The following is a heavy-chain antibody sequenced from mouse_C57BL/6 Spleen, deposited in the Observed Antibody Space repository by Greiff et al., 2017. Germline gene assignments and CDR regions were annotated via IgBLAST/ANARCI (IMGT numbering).Heavy chain of an antibody. CDR2: IWSGGST. CDR3: ARGGYYDYEGDFDY. CDR1: GFSLTSYG. J-gene: IGHJ2*01. V-gene: IGHV2-2*01. Sequence: LKQSGPGLVQPSQSLSITCTVSGFSLTSYGVHWVRQSPGKGLEWLGVIWSGGSTDYNAAFISRLSISKDNSKSQVFFKMNSLQADDTAIYYCARGGYYDYEGDFDYWGQGTTLTVSS. D-gene: IGHD2-4*01.